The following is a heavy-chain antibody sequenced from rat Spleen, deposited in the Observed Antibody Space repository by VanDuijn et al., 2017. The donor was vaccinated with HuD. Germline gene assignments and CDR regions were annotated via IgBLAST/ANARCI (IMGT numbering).Heavy chain of an antibody. CDR3: TRAGGFGYYFDY. D-gene: IGHD4-3*01. J-gene: IGHJ2*01. V-gene: IGHV2-30*01. CDR1: GFSLTSYN. CDR2: IWSGGST. Sequence: QVQLKESGPDLVQPSQTLSLTCTVSGFSLTSYNVHWVRQPPGKGLEWMGVIWSGGSTVNNSLLKSRLSITRDISESQVFLEMNSLQTEDTATYYCTRAGGFGYYFDYWGQGVMVTVSS.